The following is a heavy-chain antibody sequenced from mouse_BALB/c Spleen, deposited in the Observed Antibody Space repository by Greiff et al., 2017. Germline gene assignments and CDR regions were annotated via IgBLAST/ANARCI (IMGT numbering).Heavy chain of an antibody. CDR1: GYTFTDYA. Sequence: QVQLKQSGAELVRPGVSVKISCKGSGYTFTDYAMHWVKQSHAKSLEWIGVISTYYGDASYNQKFKGKATMTVDKSSSTAYMELARLTSEDSAIYYCARDGNYVSAMDYWGQGTSVTVSS. V-gene: IGHV1S137*01. CDR2: ISTYYGDA. D-gene: IGHD2-1*01. J-gene: IGHJ4*01. CDR3: ARDGNYVSAMDY.